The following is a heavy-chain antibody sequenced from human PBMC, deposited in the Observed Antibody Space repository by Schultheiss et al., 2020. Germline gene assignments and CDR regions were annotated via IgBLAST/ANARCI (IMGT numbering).Heavy chain of an antibody. CDR3: AGRKGIAVAGFDY. CDR2: ISSSSSYI. V-gene: IGHV3-21*04. CDR1: GFTFSSYG. D-gene: IGHD6-19*01. J-gene: IGHJ4*02. Sequence: GGSLRLSCAASGFTFSSYGMNWVRQAPGKGLEWVSSISSSSSYIYYADSVKGRFTISRDNAKNSLYLQMNSLRAEDTAVYYCAGRKGIAVAGFDYWGQGTLVTVSS.